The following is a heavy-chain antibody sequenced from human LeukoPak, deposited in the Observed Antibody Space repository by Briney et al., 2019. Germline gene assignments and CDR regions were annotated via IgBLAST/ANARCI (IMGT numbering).Heavy chain of an antibody. J-gene: IGHJ4*02. V-gene: IGHV1-69*13. CDR1: GGTFSSYA. CDR3: ARGVTRGYSPSLY. D-gene: IGHD5-18*01. Sequence: SVKVSCKASGGTFSSYAISWVRQAPGQGLEWMGGLIPIFGTANYAQKFQGRVTITADESTSTAYMELSSLRSEDTAVYYCARGVTRGYSPSLYWGQGTLVTVSS. CDR2: LIPIFGTA.